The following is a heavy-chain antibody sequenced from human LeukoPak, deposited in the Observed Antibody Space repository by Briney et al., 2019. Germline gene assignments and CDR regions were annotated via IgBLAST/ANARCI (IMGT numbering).Heavy chain of an antibody. V-gene: IGHV4-4*07. CDR2: IYTSGST. CDR1: GGSSISYY. D-gene: IGHD2-2*01. CDR3: AREHCSSTCCYSVILST. J-gene: IGHJ3*01. Sequence: SETLSLTCTVSGGSSISYYWSWIRQPAGKGLEWIGRIYTSGSTNYNPSLKSRVTMSVDTSKNQFSLKLSSVTAADTAVYYCAREHCSSTCCYSVILSTCGQGTMVTVSS.